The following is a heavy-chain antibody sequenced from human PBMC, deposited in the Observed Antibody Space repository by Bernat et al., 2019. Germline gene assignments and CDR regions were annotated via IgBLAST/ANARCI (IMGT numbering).Heavy chain of an antibody. CDR1: GFTFGDYA. V-gene: IGHV3-49*03. CDR3: TRGRYRSSWSSYYYYGMDV. CDR2: IRSKAYGGTT. D-gene: IGHD6-13*01. Sequence: EVQLVESGGGLVQPGRSLRLSCTASGFTFGDYAMSWFRPAPGKGMVWVGFIRSKAYGGTTEYAASVTGRFTISRDDSKSIAYLQMHSLKTEDAAVYYCTRGRYRSSWSSYYYYGMDVWGQGTTVTVSS. J-gene: IGHJ6*02.